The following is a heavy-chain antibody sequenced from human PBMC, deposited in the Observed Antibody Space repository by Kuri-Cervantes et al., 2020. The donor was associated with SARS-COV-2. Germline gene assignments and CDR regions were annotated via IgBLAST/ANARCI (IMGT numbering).Heavy chain of an antibody. CDR2: ISHDGKNK. J-gene: IGHJ4*02. D-gene: IGHD2-21*01. CDR1: GFNFGRSD. Sequence: LSLTCAASGFNFGRSDMHWVRQAPGKGLEWVAVISHDGKNKKCIASGKGRFTVSRDNSQNTLYLHMKSLRSEDTAMYYCAKDRVGVQDFWGQGTLVTVSS. V-gene: IGHV3-30*18. CDR3: AKDRVGVQDF.